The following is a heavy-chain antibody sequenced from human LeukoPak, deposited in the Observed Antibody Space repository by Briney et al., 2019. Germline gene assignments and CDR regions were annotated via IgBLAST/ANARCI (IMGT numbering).Heavy chain of an antibody. Sequence: ASVTVSCKASGYTFTSYSISWVRQAPGQGLEWMGWISAYNGNTNYAQKLQGRVTMTTDTSTSTAYMELRSLRSDDTAVYYCARDVDTAMVSPGIYYYYGMDVWGQGTTVTVSS. V-gene: IGHV1-18*01. D-gene: IGHD5-18*01. CDR2: ISAYNGNT. J-gene: IGHJ6*02. CDR3: ARDVDTAMVSPGIYYYYGMDV. CDR1: GYTFTSYS.